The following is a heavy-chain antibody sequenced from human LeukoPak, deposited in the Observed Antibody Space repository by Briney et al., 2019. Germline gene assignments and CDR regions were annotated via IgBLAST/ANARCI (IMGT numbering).Heavy chain of an antibody. J-gene: IGHJ6*03. CDR1: GGSISSSSYY. CDR3: ARNPLGDYYGSGSYYYYYMDV. D-gene: IGHD3-10*01. V-gene: IGHV4-39*01. Sequence: PSETLSFTCTVSGGSISSSSYYWGWIRQPPGKGLEWIGSIYYSGSTYYNPSLKGRVTISVDTSKSQLSLKLSSVTAADTAVYYCARNPLGDYYGSGSYYYYYMDVWGKGTTVTVSS. CDR2: IYYSGST.